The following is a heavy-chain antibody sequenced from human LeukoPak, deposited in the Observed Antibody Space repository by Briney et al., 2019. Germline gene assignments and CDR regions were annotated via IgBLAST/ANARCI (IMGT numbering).Heavy chain of an antibody. D-gene: IGHD3-3*02. CDR3: ASSNHFWSGYYLLDY. J-gene: IGHJ4*02. Sequence: PSETLSLTCTVSGGSIGNGDHYWSWIRQHPGKGLEWIGHIYYSGSTYYNPSLKSRGIISVETSKNQFSLELSSVTAADTAVYYCASSNHFWSGYYLLDYWGQGTLVTVSS. CDR1: GGSIGNGDHY. V-gene: IGHV4-31*03. CDR2: IYYSGST.